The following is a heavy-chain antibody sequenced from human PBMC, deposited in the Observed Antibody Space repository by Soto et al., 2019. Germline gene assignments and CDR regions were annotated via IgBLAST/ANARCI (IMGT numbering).Heavy chain of an antibody. CDR2: INPSGGST. V-gene: IGHV1-46*01. J-gene: IGHJ6*02. CDR1: GYTFTSYY. D-gene: IGHD3-3*01. CDR3: AREPLYDFWSGYWVYYYYGMDV. Sequence: KVSCKASGYTFTSYYMHWVRQAPGQGLEWMGIINPSGGSTSYAQKFQGRVTMTRDTSTSTVYMELSSLRSEDTAVYYCAREPLYDFWSGYWVYYYYGMDVWGQGTTVTVSS.